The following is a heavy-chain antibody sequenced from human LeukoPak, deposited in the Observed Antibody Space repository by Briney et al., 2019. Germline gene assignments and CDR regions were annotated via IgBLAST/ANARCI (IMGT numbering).Heavy chain of an antibody. J-gene: IGHJ4*02. V-gene: IGHV4-34*01. CDR2: INHSGST. CDR1: GGSFSGYY. Sequence: PSETLSLTCAVYGGSFSGYYWSWIRQPPGKGLEWIGEINHSGSTNYNPSLKSRVTTSVDTSKNQFSLKLSSVTAADTAVYYCARGPYSSSPFDYWGQGTLVTVSS. D-gene: IGHD6-13*01. CDR3: ARGPYSSSPFDY.